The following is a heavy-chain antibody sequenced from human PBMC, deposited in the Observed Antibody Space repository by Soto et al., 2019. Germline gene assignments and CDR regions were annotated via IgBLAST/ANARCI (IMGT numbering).Heavy chain of an antibody. J-gene: IGHJ5*02. CDR3: ARDRTNWNYPGWFDP. CDR1: GGSISSSSYY. D-gene: IGHD1-7*01. Sequence: SETLSLTCTVSGGSISSSSYYWGWIRQPPGKGLEWIGYIYYSGSTNYNPSLKSRVTISVDTSKNQFSLKLSSVTAADTAVYYCARDRTNWNYPGWFDPWGQGTLVTVSS. V-gene: IGHV4-61*01. CDR2: IYYSGST.